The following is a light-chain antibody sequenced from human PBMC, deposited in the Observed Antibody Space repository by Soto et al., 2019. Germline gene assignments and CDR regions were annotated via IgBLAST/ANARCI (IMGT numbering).Light chain of an antibody. CDR2: EVS. V-gene: IGLV2-14*01. CDR3: RSYTTSSTLV. CDR1: SSDIGGYNY. Sequence: QSPVTQTASVSGSPGQSVAISCTGTSSDIGGYNYVSWYQQHPGKAPKLVIYEVSNRPSGVSNRFSGSKSGNTASLTISGLQAEDEADYYRRSYTTSSTLVFGAGTKVTVL. J-gene: IGLJ1*01.